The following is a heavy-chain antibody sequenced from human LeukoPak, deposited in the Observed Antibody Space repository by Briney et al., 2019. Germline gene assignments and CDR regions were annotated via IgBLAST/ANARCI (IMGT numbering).Heavy chain of an antibody. CDR2: INPNSGGT. D-gene: IGHD3-3*01. J-gene: IGHJ5*02. V-gene: IGHV1-2*02. CDR1: GYTFTGYY. CDR3: ARPFYDFWSGYYPWFDP. Sequence: ASVKVSCKASGYTFTGYYMHWVRQAPGQGLEWMGLINPNSGGTNYAQKFQGRVTMTRDTSISTAYMELSRLRSDDTAVYYCARPFYDFWSGYYPWFDPWGQGTLVTVSS.